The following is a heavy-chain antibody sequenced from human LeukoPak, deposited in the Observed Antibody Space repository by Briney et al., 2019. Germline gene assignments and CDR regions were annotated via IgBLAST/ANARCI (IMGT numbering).Heavy chain of an antibody. CDR3: ARANYGDYTFDY. J-gene: IGHJ4*02. D-gene: IGHD4-17*01. CDR2: ISSSTYYI. CDR1: GFTFSTYS. V-gene: IGHV3-21*01. Sequence: GGSLRLSCAASGFTFSTYSMNWVRQAPGRGLEWVSSISSSTYYIYYTDSVKGRFTISRDNAKNSLYLQMNSLRAEDTAVYYCARANYGDYTFDYWGQGTLVTVSS.